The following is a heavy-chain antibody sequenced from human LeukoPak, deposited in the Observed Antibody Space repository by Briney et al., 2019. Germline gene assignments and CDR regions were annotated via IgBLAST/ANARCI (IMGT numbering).Heavy chain of an antibody. D-gene: IGHD3-10*01. CDR2: INHSGST. CDR1: GGSFSGYY. J-gene: IGHJ5*02. Sequence: PSETLSLTCAVYGGSFSGYYWSWIRQPPGKGLEWLGEINHSGSTNYNPSLKSRVTISVDTSKNQFSLKLSSVTAADTAVYYCARGPGYYGSGSYLWFDPWGQGTLVTVSS. V-gene: IGHV4-34*01. CDR3: ARGPGYYGSGSYLWFDP.